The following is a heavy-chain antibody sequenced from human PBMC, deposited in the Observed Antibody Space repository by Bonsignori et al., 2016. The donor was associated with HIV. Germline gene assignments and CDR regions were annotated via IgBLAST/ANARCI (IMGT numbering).Heavy chain of an antibody. D-gene: IGHD3-16*01. J-gene: IGHJ4*02. V-gene: IGHV6-1*01. CDR3: ARDLGPGHSPGLSYFDY. CDR2: TYYRSKWYN. Sequence: WIRQSPSRGLEWLGRTYYRSKWYNDYAVSVKSRITINPDTSKNQFSLQLNSVTPEDTAVYYCARDLGPGHSPGLSYFDYWGQGTLVTVSS.